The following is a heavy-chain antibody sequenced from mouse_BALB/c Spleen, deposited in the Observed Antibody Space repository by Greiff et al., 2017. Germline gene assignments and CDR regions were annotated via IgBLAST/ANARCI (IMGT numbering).Heavy chain of an antibody. J-gene: IGHJ2*01. CDR3: AGCDYDEEYYCDY. D-gene: IGHD2-4*01. CDR2: ISSGGGST. V-gene: IGHV5-12-1*01. Sequence: EVQLVESGGGLVKPGGSLKLSCAASGFAFSSYDMSWVRQTPEKRLEWVAYISSGGGSTYYPDTVKGRFTISRDNAKNTLYLQMSRLKSEATAMYYCAGCDYDEEYYCDYWGQGTILTVSS. CDR1: GFAFSSYD.